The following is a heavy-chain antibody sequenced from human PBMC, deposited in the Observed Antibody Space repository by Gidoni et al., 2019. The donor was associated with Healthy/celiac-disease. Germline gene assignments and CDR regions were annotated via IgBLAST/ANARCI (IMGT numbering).Heavy chain of an antibody. CDR1: GLTFSSYR. Sequence: EVQLVESGGGLVKPGGSLRLSCAASGLTFSSYRMNWVRQAPGKGLGWVSSISSSSSYIYYADSVKGRFTISRDNAKNSLYLQMNSLRAEDTAVYYCARAPPVDTMIVVAIGFDYWGQGTLVTVSS. CDR3: ARAPPVDTMIVVAIGFDY. V-gene: IGHV3-21*01. J-gene: IGHJ4*02. CDR2: ISSSSSYI. D-gene: IGHD3-22*01.